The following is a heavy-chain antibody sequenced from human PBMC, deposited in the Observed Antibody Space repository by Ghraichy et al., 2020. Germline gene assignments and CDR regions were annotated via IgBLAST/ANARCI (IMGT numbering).Heavy chain of an antibody. V-gene: IGHV4-39*07. D-gene: IGHD6-19*01. Sequence: SETLSLTCTVSGDSIGSSSYYWAWIRQPPGEGLEWIGSIYYSGSTFYNPSLKSRVTILVDTSKNQFSLKLSSVTAADTAVYYCARRLNASGWLYYYDHWGQGTLVTVSS. CDR1: GDSIGSSSYY. J-gene: IGHJ4*02. CDR2: IYYSGST. CDR3: ARRLNASGWLYYYDH.